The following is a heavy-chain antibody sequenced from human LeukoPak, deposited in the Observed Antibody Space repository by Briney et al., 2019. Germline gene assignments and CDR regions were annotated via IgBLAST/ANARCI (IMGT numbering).Heavy chain of an antibody. CDR1: GGTFSSYA. D-gene: IGHD1-26*01. CDR3: ARSMSGSLLYYYYYGMDV. CDR2: IIPIFGTA. J-gene: IGHJ6*02. V-gene: IGHV1-69*13. Sequence: GASVKVSCKASGGTFSSYAISWVRQAPGQGLERMGGIIPIFGTANYAQKFQGRVTITADESTSTAYMELSSLRSEDTAVYYCARSMSGSLLYYYYYGMDVWGQGTTVTVSS.